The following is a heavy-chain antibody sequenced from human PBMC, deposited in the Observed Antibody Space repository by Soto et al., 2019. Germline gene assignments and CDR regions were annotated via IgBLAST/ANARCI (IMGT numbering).Heavy chain of an antibody. V-gene: IGHV1-18*01. J-gene: IGHJ6*02. Sequence: GASVKVSCKASGYTFTSYGISWVRQAPGQGLEWMGWISAYNGNTNYAQKLQGRVTMTTDTSTSTAYMELRSLRSDDTAVYYCARETTLREDYDFWSGYYLNYYYYYGMDVWRQGTTVTVSS. CDR3: ARETTLREDYDFWSGYYLNYYYYYGMDV. CDR1: GYTFTSYG. CDR2: ISAYNGNT. D-gene: IGHD3-3*01.